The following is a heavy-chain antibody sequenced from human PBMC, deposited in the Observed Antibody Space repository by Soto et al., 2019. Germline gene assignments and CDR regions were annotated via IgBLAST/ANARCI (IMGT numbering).Heavy chain of an antibody. V-gene: IGHV3-23*01. Sequence: EVQLLESEGGLVQPGRSLRLSCAASGFIFSDFAMSWVRQAPGKGLEWVSALSGSGSSTYYAGSVKGRFTISRDNLKNTVSLQMNNLTAEDTAVYYCAKGGVTRSYYYAMDVWGQGTTVTVSS. CDR1: GFIFSDFA. CDR3: AKGGVTRSYYYAMDV. CDR2: LSGSGSST. J-gene: IGHJ6*02.